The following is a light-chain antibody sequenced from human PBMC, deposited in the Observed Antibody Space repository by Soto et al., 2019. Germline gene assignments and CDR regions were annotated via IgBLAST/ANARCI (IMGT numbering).Light chain of an antibody. CDR1: QSVSSY. CDR3: QQYNNWPPWT. Sequence: EVGLRQSPATLSLSPGERATLSCLASQSVSSYLAWYQQKVGQAPRLLIYGASTRATGIPARFSGSGSGTEFTLTISSLQSEDFAVYYCQQYNNWPPWTFGQGTKVDIK. J-gene: IGKJ1*01. V-gene: IGKV3-15*01. CDR2: GAS.